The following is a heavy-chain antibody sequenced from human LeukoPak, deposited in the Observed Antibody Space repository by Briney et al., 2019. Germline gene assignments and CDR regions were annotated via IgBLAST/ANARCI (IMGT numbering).Heavy chain of an antibody. J-gene: IGHJ5*02. CDR1: GFTFSDYY. CDR2: ISSSGNTI. CDR3: ARDYGDLNWFDP. D-gene: IGHD4-17*01. Sequence: GGSLRLSCAASGFTFSDYYMSWIRQAPGKGLEWVSYISSSGNTIYYADSVKGRFTISRDNAKNSLYLQMHSLRAEDTAVYYCARDYGDLNWFDPWGEGTLVTDCS. V-gene: IGHV3-11*04.